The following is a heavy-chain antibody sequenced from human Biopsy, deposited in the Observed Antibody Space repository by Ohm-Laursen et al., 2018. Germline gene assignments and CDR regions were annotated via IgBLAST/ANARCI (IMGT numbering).Heavy chain of an antibody. D-gene: IGHD2-15*01. CDR1: GKTFSDYQ. V-gene: IGHV4-34*08. Sequence: SDTLSLTCVVFGKTFSDYQWSWIRQPPGKGLEWIGQINQAGTTNYNPSLKSRVSISADASKYEFSLRSTSVTAADTAVYLCGNEVHGRDYWGLGAQVTVSS. J-gene: IGHJ4*02. CDR2: INQAGTT. CDR3: GNEVHGRDY.